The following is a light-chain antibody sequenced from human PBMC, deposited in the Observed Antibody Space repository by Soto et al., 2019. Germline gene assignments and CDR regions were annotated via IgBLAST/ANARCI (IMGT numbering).Light chain of an antibody. CDR1: QSVNSNY. CDR2: AAS. Sequence: EIVLTQSPGTLSLPPGERATLSCRASQSVNSNYLAWYQQKPGQAPRLLIYAASRRATGIPDRFSGSGSGTDFTLTISRLEPEDFAVYYCQQYGISPRTFGQGTKVEIK. J-gene: IGKJ1*01. V-gene: IGKV3-20*01. CDR3: QQYGISPRT.